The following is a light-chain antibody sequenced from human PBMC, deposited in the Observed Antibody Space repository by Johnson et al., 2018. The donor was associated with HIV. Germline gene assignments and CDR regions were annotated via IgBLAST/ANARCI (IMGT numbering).Light chain of an antibody. Sequence: SVLTQPPSVSAAPGQKVTISCSGSSSNIGNNYVSWYQQLPGTAPKLLIYDNNKRPSGIPDRFSGSKSGTSATLGITGLQTGDEADYYCGTWDSSLSAYVFGTWTKFTVL. CDR3: GTWDSSLSAYV. V-gene: IGLV1-51*01. J-gene: IGLJ1*01. CDR1: SSNIGNNY. CDR2: DNN.